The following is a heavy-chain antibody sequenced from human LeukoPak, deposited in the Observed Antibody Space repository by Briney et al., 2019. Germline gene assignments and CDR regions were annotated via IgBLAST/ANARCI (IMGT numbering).Heavy chain of an antibody. D-gene: IGHD6-6*01. V-gene: IGHV1-2*02. CDR2: INPNSGGT. J-gene: IGHJ4*02. CDR1: GYTFPGYY. CDR3: AREHSSSSGKVFDY. Sequence: ASAKVSCKASGYTFPGYYMHWVRQAPGQGLAWMGWINPNSGGTNYAQKFQGRVTMTRDTSISTAYMELSRLRSDDTAVYYCAREHSSSSGKVFDYWGQGTLVTVSS.